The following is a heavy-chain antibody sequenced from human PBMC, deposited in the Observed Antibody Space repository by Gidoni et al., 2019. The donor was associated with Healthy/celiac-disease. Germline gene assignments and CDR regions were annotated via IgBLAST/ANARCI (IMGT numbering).Heavy chain of an antibody. V-gene: IGHV3-11*06. J-gene: IGHJ6*02. Sequence: QVQLVESGGGLVRPGGSLRHSCAAYGFTFSEYYMSWIRKAPGKGLEWVSYISISSSYTNYADSVKGRFTISRDNAKNSLYLQMNSLRAEDTAVYYCARARRVTMVRVVWMDVWGQGTTVTVSS. D-gene: IGHD3-10*01. CDR2: ISISSSYT. CDR3: ARARRVTMVRVVWMDV. CDR1: GFTFSEYY.